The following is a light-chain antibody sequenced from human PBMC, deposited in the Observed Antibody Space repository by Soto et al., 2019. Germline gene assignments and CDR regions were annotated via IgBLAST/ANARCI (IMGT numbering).Light chain of an antibody. V-gene: IGLV4-60*02. CDR2: LEGSGSY. Sequence: QPVLTQSSSASASLGSSVKLTCTLSSGHSSYIIAWHQQQPGKAPRYLMKLEGSGSYNKGSGVPDRSSGSSSGADRYLTISNLQFEDEADYYCEPWDRNTHTVFGGGTKLTVL. CDR3: EPWDRNTHTV. CDR1: SGHSSYI. J-gene: IGLJ3*02.